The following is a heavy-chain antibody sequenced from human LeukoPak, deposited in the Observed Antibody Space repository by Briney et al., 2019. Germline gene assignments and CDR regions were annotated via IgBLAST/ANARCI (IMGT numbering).Heavy chain of an antibody. Sequence: SVKVSCKASGFTFTSSAMQWVRQARGQRLEWIGWIVVGSGNTNYAQKFQERVTITRDMSTSTAYMELSSLRSEDTAVYYCASTPHQHYWFDPWGQGTLVTVSS. CDR1: GFTFTSSA. J-gene: IGHJ5*02. V-gene: IGHV1-58*02. CDR3: ASTPHQHYWFDP. CDR2: IVVGSGNT. D-gene: IGHD2-2*01.